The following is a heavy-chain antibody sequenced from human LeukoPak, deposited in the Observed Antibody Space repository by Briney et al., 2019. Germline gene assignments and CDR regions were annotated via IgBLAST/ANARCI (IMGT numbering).Heavy chain of an antibody. CDR3: ATVRRVGGYYYDSSGYLPLQGDPLFGY. J-gene: IGHJ4*02. V-gene: IGHV1-24*01. CDR1: GYTLTELS. CDR2: FDPEDGET. D-gene: IGHD3-22*01. Sequence: ASVKVSCKVSGYTLTELSMHWVRQAPGKGLEWMGGFDPEDGETIYAQKFQGRVTMTEDTSTDTAYMELSSLRSEDTAVYYCATVRRVGGYYYDSSGYLPLQGDPLFGYWGQGTLVTVSS.